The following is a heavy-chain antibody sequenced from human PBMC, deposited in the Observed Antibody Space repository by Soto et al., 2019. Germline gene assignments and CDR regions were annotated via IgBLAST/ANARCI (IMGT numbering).Heavy chain of an antibody. Sequence: PGGSLRLSCTASGFTFGDYAMSWFRQASGKGLEWVGFIRSKAYGGTTEYAASAKGRFTISRDDSKSIAYLQMNSLKTEDTAVYYCTRDASVDYSNYDFYYGMDVWGQGTTVTVSS. CDR2: IRSKAYGGTT. J-gene: IGHJ6*02. CDR3: TRDASVDYSNYDFYYGMDV. D-gene: IGHD4-4*01. V-gene: IGHV3-49*03. CDR1: GFTFGDYA.